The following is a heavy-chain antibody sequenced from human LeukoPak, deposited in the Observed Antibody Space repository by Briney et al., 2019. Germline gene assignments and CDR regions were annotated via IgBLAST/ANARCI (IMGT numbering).Heavy chain of an antibody. CDR3: ASLGSSCFYFDY. CDR2: INHSGST. V-gene: IGHV4-34*01. D-gene: IGHD3-22*01. Sequence: SGTVSLTCAVYGGSFSGYYWSWIRQPPGKGLEWIGEINHSGSTNYNPSLRSRVTISVDTSKNQFSLKLSSVTAADTAVYYCASLGSSCFYFDYWGQGTLVTASS. CDR1: GGSFSGYY. J-gene: IGHJ4*02.